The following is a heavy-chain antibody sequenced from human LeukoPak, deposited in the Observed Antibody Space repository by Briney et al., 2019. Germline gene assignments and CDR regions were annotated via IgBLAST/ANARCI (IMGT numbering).Heavy chain of an antibody. J-gene: IGHJ4*02. CDR3: ARGVVAATGYDY. V-gene: IGHV4-59*01. CDR1: GAFISTNY. CDR2: VYYSGNT. D-gene: IGHD2-15*01. Sequence: SETLSLTCTVSGAFISTNYWSWIRQPPEKGLEWIGYVYYSGNTNYNPSLKSRVTISVDTLKNQFSLKMSSVTAADTATYYCARGVVAATGYDYWGQGTLVTVSS.